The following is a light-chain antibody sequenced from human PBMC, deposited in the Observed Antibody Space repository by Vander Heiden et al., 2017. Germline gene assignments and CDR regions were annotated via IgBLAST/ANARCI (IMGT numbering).Light chain of an antibody. J-gene: IGKJ1*01. V-gene: IGKV1-39*01. CDR2: AAS. CDR3: QQSYSTPPWT. CDR1: QSISSY. Sequence: DIQITQSPSSLSASVEDRVTITCRARQSISSYLNRYPQKPGKAPKLLIYAASSLQSGVPSRVSGSRAWTDFTLTISSLQSEDFATYYCQQSYSTPPWTFGQGTKVEIK.